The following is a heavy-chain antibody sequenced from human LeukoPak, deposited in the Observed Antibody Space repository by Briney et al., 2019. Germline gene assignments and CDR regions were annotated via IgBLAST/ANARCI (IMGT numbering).Heavy chain of an antibody. Sequence: ASVKVSCKASGYTFTSYAMHWVRQAPGQRLEWMGWINAGNGNTKYSQEFQGRVTMTEDTSTDTAYMELSSLRSEDTAVYYCAPDLRTGTTLWDYWGQGTLVTVSS. CDR3: APDLRTGTTLWDY. CDR1: GYTFTSYA. V-gene: IGHV1-3*03. J-gene: IGHJ4*02. D-gene: IGHD1-1*01. CDR2: INAGNGNT.